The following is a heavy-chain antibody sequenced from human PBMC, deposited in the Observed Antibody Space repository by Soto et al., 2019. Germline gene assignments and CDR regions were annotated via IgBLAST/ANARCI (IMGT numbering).Heavy chain of an antibody. CDR1: GGSISSGGYY. D-gene: IGHD6-19*01. Sequence: PSETLSLTCTVSGGSISSGGYYWSWIRQHPGKGLEWIGYIFYSGTTYYNPSLKSRVTISVDTSKNQFSLKLSSVTAADTAVYYCARSKNLAVAGFFDYWGQGTLVTVSS. V-gene: IGHV4-31*03. J-gene: IGHJ4*02. CDR3: ARSKNLAVAGFFDY. CDR2: IFYSGTT.